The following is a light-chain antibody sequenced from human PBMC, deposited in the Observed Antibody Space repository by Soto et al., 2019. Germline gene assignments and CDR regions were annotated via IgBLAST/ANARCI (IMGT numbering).Light chain of an antibody. V-gene: IGKV3-15*01. CDR1: QTIGRN. Sequence: EIVMTQSPATLSVSPGDRATLSCRASQTIGRNLAWYQQKPGKAPRLLIYGASTRATGIPARFSGSGSGTEFTLTISSLQSEDFEVYYCQQYNNWPRTFGQGTKVDI. CDR2: GAS. CDR3: QQYNNWPRT. J-gene: IGKJ1*01.